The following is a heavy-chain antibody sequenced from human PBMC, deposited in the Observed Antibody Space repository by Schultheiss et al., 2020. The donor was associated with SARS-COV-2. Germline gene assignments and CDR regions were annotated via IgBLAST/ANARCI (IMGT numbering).Heavy chain of an antibody. J-gene: IGHJ6*02. CDR2: IKQDGSEK. Sequence: GESLKISCAASGFIFSNYWMSWVRQAPGKGLEWVANIKQDGSEKHYVDALKGRFTISRDNSKNTLYLQMNSLRAEDTAVYYCTTNGLVGLRYYYGMDVWGQGTTVTVSS. CDR1: GFIFSNYW. D-gene: IGHD1-26*01. CDR3: TTNGLVGLRYYYGMDV. V-gene: IGHV3-7*03.